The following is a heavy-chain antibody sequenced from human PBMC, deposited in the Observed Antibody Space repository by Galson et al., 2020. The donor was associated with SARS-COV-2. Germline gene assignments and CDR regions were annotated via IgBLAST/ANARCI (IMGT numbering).Heavy chain of an antibody. Sequence: ASETLSLTCAVSGGSIRSSYWWSWVRQPPGKGLEWTGEIYHSGSTNYNSSLKSRVTISVDKPKNQFSLKLNSVTAADTAVYYCARKGFEELLGWFDPWGQGTLVTVSS. CDR1: GGSIRSSYW. CDR3: ARKGFEELLGWFDP. D-gene: IGHD3-10*01. J-gene: IGHJ5*02. CDR2: IYHSGST. V-gene: IGHV4-4*02.